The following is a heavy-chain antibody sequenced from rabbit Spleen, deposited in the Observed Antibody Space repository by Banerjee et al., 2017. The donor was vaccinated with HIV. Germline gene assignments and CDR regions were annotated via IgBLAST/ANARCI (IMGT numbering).Heavy chain of an antibody. Sequence: QLKESGGGLVTLGESLKLSCKASGIAFSTYGISWVRQAPGKGLEWIAYIYPGFGIKNYADSMKGRFTVSSDNAQNTVFLQMTSLTASDTATYFCARDTSSSFSSYGMDLWGPGHPRHRL. CDR1: GIAFSTYG. CDR3: ARDTSSSFSSYGMDL. D-gene: IGHD1-1*01. CDR2: IYPGFGIK. J-gene: IGHJ6*01. V-gene: IGHV1S7*01.